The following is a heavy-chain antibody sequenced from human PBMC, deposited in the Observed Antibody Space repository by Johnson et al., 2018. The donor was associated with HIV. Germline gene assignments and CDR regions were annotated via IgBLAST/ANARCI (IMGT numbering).Heavy chain of an antibody. Sequence: QVQLVESGGSAVRPGGSLRLSCTASGFTFSDYYMSWIRQAPGKGLEWVSYISSSGSTIYYADSVKGRFTISRDNAKNSLYLQMNSLRAEDTAVYYCATYSSSWYKGGYAFDIWGQGTMVTVSS. CDR2: ISSSGSTI. CDR3: ATYSSSWYKGGYAFDI. CDR1: GFTFSDYY. J-gene: IGHJ3*02. V-gene: IGHV3-11*04. D-gene: IGHD6-13*01.